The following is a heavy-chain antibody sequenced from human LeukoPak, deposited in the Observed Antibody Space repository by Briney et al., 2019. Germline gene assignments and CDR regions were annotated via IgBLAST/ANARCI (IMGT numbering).Heavy chain of an antibody. D-gene: IGHD2-21*02. CDR2: ISYDGSHK. Sequence: PGRSLRLSCAASGFTFSRYAMHWVRQAPGKGLEWVAAISYDGSHKFYADSVKGRFTISRDNSNSTLFLQLNSLRPEGTAVYYCARVYCGADCYNNYYYGMDVWGQGTTVTVSS. J-gene: IGHJ6*02. CDR1: GFTFSRYA. CDR3: ARVYCGADCYNNYYYGMDV. V-gene: IGHV3-30*04.